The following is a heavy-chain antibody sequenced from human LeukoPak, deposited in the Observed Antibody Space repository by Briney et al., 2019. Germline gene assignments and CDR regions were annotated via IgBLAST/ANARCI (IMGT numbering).Heavy chain of an antibody. Sequence: PGGSLRLSCAASGFTFISYGMNWVRQAPGKGLEWVSSISSSSSYIYYADSVKGRFTISRDNAKNSLYLQMNSLRAEDTAVYYCARERRTTRRFDYWGQGTLATVSS. J-gene: IGHJ4*02. CDR3: ARERRTTRRFDY. V-gene: IGHV3-21*01. CDR1: GFTFISYG. D-gene: IGHD4-17*01. CDR2: ISSSSSYI.